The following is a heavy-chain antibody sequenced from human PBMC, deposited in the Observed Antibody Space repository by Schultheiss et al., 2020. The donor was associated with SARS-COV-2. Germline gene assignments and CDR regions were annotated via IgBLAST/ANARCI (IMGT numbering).Heavy chain of an antibody. V-gene: IGHV4-31*03. CDR2: IYHSGST. CDR1: GGSIRSGGYF. CDR3: ARHDLSKGDWFDP. D-gene: IGHD3-3*01. Sequence: SETLSLTCTVSGGSIRSGGYFWSWIRHHPGKGLEWIGNIYHSGSTYYNPSLKSRLTMSVDTSKNQFSLKLSSVTAADTAVYYCARHDLSKGDWFDPWGQGTLVTVSS. J-gene: IGHJ5*02.